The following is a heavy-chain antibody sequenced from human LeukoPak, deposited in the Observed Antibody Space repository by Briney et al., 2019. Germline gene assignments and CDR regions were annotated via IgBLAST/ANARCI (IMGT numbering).Heavy chain of an antibody. D-gene: IGHD3-10*01. CDR1: GFTFSSYG. V-gene: IGHV3-30*18. CDR3: AKVGFGELRLTFDY. CDR2: ISYDGSNK. J-gene: IGHJ4*02. Sequence: PGGSLRLSCAASGFTFSSYGMHWVRQAPGKGLEWVAVISYDGSNKYYADSVKGRFTISRDNSKNTLYLQMNSLRAEDTAVYYCAKVGFGELRLTFDYWGQGTLVTVSS.